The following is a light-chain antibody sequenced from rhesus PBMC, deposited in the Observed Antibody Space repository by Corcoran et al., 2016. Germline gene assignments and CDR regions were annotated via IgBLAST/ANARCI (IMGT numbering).Light chain of an antibody. CDR1: QAINNY. CDR3: QQYDRPPYS. Sequence: DIQMTQSPSSLSASVGDRITITCRASQAINNYLSWYQHKPGKAPKPLIYYASNLETGVPSRFSGRGSWTEYTLTITSLQPEDVATYYCQQYDRPPYSFGQGTRLEIK. J-gene: IGKJ2*01. CDR2: YAS. V-gene: IGKV1-66*01.